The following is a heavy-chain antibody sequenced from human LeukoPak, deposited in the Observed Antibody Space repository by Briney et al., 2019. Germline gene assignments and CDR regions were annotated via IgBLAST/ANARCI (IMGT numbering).Heavy chain of an antibody. V-gene: IGHV4-39*01. J-gene: IGHJ4*02. CDR1: GGSISSSSYY. CDR2: IYYSGST. Sequence: PSETLSLTCTVSGGSISSSSYYWGWIRQPPGKGLEWIGSIYYSGSTYYNPSLKRRVTISVDTSKNQFSLKLSSVTAADTAVYYCARSLAAIYWGQGTLVTVSS. D-gene: IGHD2-2*01. CDR3: ARSLAAIY.